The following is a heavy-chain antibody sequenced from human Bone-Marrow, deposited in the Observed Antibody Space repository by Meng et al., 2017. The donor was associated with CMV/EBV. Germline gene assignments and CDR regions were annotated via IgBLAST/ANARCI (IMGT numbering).Heavy chain of an antibody. CDR2: IYSGGTI. CDR1: GFNINNNY. V-gene: IGHV3-66*02. Sequence: GGSLRPSCAASGFNINNNYMNWVRQAPGKGLEWVSIIYSGGTIYYANSVKGRFTISRDNSKNTLYLQMNSLRPEDTALYYCARVLEGPYCCCDCHAFDIWGQGTLVTVSS. D-gene: IGHD2-21*01. CDR3: ARVLEGPYCCCDCHAFDI. J-gene: IGHJ3*02.